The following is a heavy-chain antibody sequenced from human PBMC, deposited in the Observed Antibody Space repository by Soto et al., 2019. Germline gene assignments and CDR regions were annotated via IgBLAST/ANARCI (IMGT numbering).Heavy chain of an antibody. J-gene: IGHJ6*02. CDR3: AWCGRFGYGMDV. CDR2: INHSGST. CDR1: GGSFSGYY. Sequence: QVQLQQWGAGLLKPSETLSLTCAVYGGSFSGYYWSWIRQPPGKGLEWIGEINHSGSTNYNPSLKSRVTISVATSKNQFSLKLSSVTAADTAVYYCAWCGRFGYGMDVWGQGTTVTVSS. D-gene: IGHD3-16*01. V-gene: IGHV4-34*01.